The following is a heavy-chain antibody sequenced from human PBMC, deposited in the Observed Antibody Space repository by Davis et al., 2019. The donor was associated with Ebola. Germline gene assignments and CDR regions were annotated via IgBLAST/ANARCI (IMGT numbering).Heavy chain of an antibody. V-gene: IGHV3-23*01. D-gene: IGHD4-11*01. CDR2: ISGGGETT. Sequence: GESLKISCVASGFSFGTYAINWVRQAPGKGLEWISGISGGGETTYYADSVKGRFTISRDNSKNTLYLQLNSLRAEDTAVYYCAKSVDSLYYYAMDVWGQGTTVTVSS. CDR1: GFSFGTYA. J-gene: IGHJ6*02. CDR3: AKSVDSLYYYAMDV.